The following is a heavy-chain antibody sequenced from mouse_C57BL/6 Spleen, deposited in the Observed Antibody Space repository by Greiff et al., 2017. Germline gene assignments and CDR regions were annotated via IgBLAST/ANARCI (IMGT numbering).Heavy chain of an antibody. CDR3: ARGEHLYGSSPDFDV. J-gene: IGHJ1*03. Sequence: VQLQQSGPELVKPGASVKISCKASGYAFSSSWMNWVKQRPGKGLEWIGRIYPGDGDTNYNGKFKGKATLTADKSSSTAYMQLSSLTSEDSAVYFCARGEHLYGSSPDFDVWGTGTTVTVSS. V-gene: IGHV1-82*01. CDR1: GYAFSSSW. CDR2: IYPGDGDT. D-gene: IGHD1-1*01.